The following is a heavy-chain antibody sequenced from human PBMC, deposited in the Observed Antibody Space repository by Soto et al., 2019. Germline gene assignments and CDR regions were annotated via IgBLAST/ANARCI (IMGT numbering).Heavy chain of an antibody. J-gene: IGHJ4*02. CDR1: GYTFTSYG. V-gene: IGHV1-18*01. D-gene: IGHD2-8*01. Sequence: ASVKVSCKASGYTFTSYGISWVRQAPGQGLEWMGWISAYNGNTSYAQKLQGRVTMTTDTSTSTAYMELRSLRSDDTAVYYCARDSYCTNGICYHHAPDYWGQGTLVTVSS. CDR2: ISAYNGNT. CDR3: ARDSYCTNGICYHHAPDY.